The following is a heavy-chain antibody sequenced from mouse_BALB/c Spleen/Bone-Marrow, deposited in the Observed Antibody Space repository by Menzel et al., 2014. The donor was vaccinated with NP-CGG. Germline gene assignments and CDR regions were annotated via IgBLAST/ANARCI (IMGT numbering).Heavy chain of an antibody. CDR1: GYTFTNYV. CDR2: INPYNDGT. J-gene: IGHJ4*01. V-gene: IGHV1-14*01. CDR3: ARRPSFYGSSYGAMDY. Sequence: VQLQQSGPELVKPGASVKMSCKASGYTFTNYVMHWVKQKPGQGLKWIGYINPYNDGTKYNEKFKGKATLTSDKSSGTAYMELSSLTSEDSAVYYCARRPSFYGSSYGAMDYWGQGTSVTVSS. D-gene: IGHD1-1*01.